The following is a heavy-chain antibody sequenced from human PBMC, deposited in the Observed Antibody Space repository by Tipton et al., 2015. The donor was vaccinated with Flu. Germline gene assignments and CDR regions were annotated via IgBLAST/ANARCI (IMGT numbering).Heavy chain of an antibody. CDR3: AKRIYDSSGYLDY. J-gene: IGHJ4*02. CDR2: IRGSDGGT. CDR1: GFTFSSYA. V-gene: IGHV3-23*01. D-gene: IGHD3-22*01. Sequence: SLRLSCAASGFTFSSYAMNWVRQATGKGLEWVSVIRGSDGGTYYADSVRGRFTISRDNSKNTLYLQLNSLRAEDTAVYYCAKRIYDSSGYLDYWGQGTLVTVPS.